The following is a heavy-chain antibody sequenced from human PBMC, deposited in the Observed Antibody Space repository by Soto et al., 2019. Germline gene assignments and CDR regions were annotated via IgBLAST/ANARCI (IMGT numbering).Heavy chain of an antibody. CDR2: INAGGGNT. D-gene: IGHD2-21*02. J-gene: IGHJ2*01. Sequence: GASVKVSCKASGYSFSNYAIHWVRQAPGQRLEWMGRINAGGGNTSYAQKFQGRVTITRDTSTSTVYMELSSLRSEDTAVYYCARPSLAYCGGDCYSYWYFDLWGRGTLVTVSS. CDR1: GYSFSNYA. V-gene: IGHV1-3*01. CDR3: ARPSLAYCGGDCYSYWYFDL.